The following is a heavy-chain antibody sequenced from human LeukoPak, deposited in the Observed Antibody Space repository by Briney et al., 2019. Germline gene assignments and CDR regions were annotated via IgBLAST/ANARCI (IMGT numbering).Heavy chain of an antibody. V-gene: IGHV1-2*02. J-gene: IGHJ4*02. Sequence: ASVKVSCKASGGAFSSYVISWVRQAPGQGLEWMGWINPNSGGTNYAQKFQGRVTMTRDTSISTAYMELSRLRSDDTAVYYCARAPGIAAAASSYWGQGTLVTVSS. CDR3: ARAPGIAAAASSY. D-gene: IGHD6-13*01. CDR1: GGAFSSYV. CDR2: INPNSGGT.